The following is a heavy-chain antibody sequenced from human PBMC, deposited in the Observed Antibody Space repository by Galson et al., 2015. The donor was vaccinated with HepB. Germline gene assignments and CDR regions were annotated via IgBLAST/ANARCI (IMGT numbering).Heavy chain of an antibody. CDR1: GFTFSGYA. CDR2: ISHDGSTE. J-gene: IGHJ6*02. D-gene: IGHD1-26*01. V-gene: IGHV3-30-3*01. Sequence: SLRLSCAASGFTFSGYAMHWVRQAPGKGLEWVAVISHDGSTEYHADSVKGRFTISRDNSKNTLYLQMNSLRQEDTAVYYCAILRVGVWADYYDVDVWGQGTTVIVSS. CDR3: AILRVGVWADYYDVDV.